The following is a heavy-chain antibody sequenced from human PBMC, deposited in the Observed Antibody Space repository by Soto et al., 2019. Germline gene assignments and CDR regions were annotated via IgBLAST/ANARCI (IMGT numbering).Heavy chain of an antibody. CDR3: ARARFSTSPMDV. CDR1: GYSFSTYW. Sequence: PGESLKISCQGSGYSFSTYWIGWVRQTPEKGLEWMGVIYPGDSDTKYSPSFQGQVTISADDSITTAYLQWSTLKASDTAIYFCARARFSTSPMDVWGQGTSVTTSS. D-gene: IGHD2-2*01. CDR2: IYPGDSDT. V-gene: IGHV5-51*01. J-gene: IGHJ6*02.